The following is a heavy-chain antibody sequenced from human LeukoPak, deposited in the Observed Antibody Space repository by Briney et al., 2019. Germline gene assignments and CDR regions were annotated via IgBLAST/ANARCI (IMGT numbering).Heavy chain of an antibody. D-gene: IGHD6-19*01. CDR3: ARDRIYSSGWYGYFDY. CDR2: ISSSGSTI. V-gene: IGHV3-48*03. Sequence: PGGSLRLSCAASGFTFSSYEMNWVRQAPGKGLEWVSYISSSGSTIYYADSVRGRSTISRDNAKNSLYLQMNSLRAEDTAVYYCARDRIYSSGWYGYFDYWGQGTLVTVSS. J-gene: IGHJ4*02. CDR1: GFTFSSYE.